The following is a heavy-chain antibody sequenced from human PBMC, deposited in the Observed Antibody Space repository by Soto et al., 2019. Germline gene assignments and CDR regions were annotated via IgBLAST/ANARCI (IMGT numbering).Heavy chain of an antibody. J-gene: IGHJ4*02. CDR3: ARGEGSGYPQD. CDR1: GGTFSSYT. CDR2: IIPILGIA. Sequence: QVQLVQSGAEVKKPGSSVKLSCKASGGTFSSYTISWVRQAPGQGLEWMGRIIPILGIANYAQKFQGRVTITADKSTSTAYMELSSLRSEDTAVYYCARGEGSGYPQDWGEGTLVTVSS. V-gene: IGHV1-69*02. D-gene: IGHD5-12*01.